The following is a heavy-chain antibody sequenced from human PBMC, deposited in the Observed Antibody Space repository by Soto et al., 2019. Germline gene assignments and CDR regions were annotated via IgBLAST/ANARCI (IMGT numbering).Heavy chain of an antibody. Sequence: EVQLVESGGGLIQPGGSLRLSCAVSGFTVSNNYMSWVRQAPGKGLEGVSVIYSGGYTAYGDSVKGRFTISRDNSKNTLNLQMKTQGADDPPVFYWGAPPGGGGYWGQGTLVTVSS. CDR3: GAPPGGGGY. D-gene: IGHD3-10*01. V-gene: IGHV3-53*01. CDR1: GFTVSNNY. J-gene: IGHJ4*02. CDR2: IYSGGYT.